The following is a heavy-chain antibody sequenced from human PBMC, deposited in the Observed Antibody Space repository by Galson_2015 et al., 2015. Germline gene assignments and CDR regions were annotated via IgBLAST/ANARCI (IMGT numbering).Heavy chain of an antibody. V-gene: IGHV4-39*07. Sequence: ETLSLTCTVSGGSISSSSYYWGWIRQPPGKGLEWIGSIYYSGSTYYNPSLKSRVTISVDTSKNQFSLKLSSVTAADTAVYYCARSRSNPWTFEIWGQGTMVTVSS. J-gene: IGHJ3*02. D-gene: IGHD4-11*01. CDR1: GGSISSSSYY. CDR3: ARSRSNPWTFEI. CDR2: IYYSGST.